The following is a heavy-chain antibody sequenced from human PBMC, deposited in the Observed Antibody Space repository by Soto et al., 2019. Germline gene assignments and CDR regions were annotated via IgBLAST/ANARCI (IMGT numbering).Heavy chain of an antibody. V-gene: IGHV4-59*01. CDR1: GGSISSDY. D-gene: IGHD3-10*01. J-gene: IGHJ4*02. CDR3: ARAAPYGSGIQRIHY. CDR2: IYYTGST. Sequence: SETLSLTCTVSGGSISSDYWSWIRRPPGKGLEWIGYIYYTGSTNYTPSLKSRVTISVDTSKNQFSLKLNSVTAADTAVYYCARAAPYGSGIQRIHYWGQGTLVTVS.